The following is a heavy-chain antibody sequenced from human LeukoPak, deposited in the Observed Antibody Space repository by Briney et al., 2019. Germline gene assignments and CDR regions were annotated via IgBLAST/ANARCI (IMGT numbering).Heavy chain of an antibody. CDR1: GYTFTTYD. Sequence: EASVKVSCKASGYTFTTYDMSWVRQATGQGLEWMGWMNPDNGDTGYAQKFQGRVTMTRNTSISTAYMELSSLRSEDTAIYYCARGLGDYNTNWFPVSGYWGQGTLVTVSS. D-gene: IGHD6-13*01. CDR2: MNPDNGDT. V-gene: IGHV1-8*01. CDR3: ARGLGDYNTNWFPVSGY. J-gene: IGHJ4*02.